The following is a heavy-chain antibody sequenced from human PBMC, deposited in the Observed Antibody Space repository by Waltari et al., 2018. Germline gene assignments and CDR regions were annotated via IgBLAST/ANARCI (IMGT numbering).Heavy chain of an antibody. V-gene: IGHV2-70*15. CDR1: GFSLSPSGMC. CDR2: IDWDDDK. Sequence: QVTLRASGPALVKPTQTLPLTCTFSGFSLSPSGMCVSWIRQPPGKALEWLARIDWDDDKYYSTSLKTRLTISKDTSKNQVVLTMTNMDPVDTATYYCARISGSSSWYRGYYGMDVWGQGTTVTVSS. J-gene: IGHJ6*02. D-gene: IGHD6-13*01. CDR3: ARISGSSSWYRGYYGMDV.